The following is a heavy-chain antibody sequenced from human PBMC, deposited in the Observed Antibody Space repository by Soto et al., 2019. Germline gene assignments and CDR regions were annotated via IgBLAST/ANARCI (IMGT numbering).Heavy chain of an antibody. D-gene: IGHD6-19*01. V-gene: IGHV1-69*01. CDR2: IIPIFGTA. CDR1: GVGLRCYS. Sequence: SVKPSWKACGVGLRCYSSWWVHQATEQGLEWMGGIIPIFGTANYAQKFQGRVTITADESTSTAYVELSSLRSEDTAVYYCARRRRQWLVRDYYYGIDVWGQGPTVTVHS. CDR3: ARRRRQWLVRDYYYGIDV. J-gene: IGHJ6*01.